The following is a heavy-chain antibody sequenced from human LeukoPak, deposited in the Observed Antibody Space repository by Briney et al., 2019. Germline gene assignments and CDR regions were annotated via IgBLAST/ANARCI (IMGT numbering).Heavy chain of an antibody. J-gene: IGHJ4*02. Sequence: SETLSLTCTVSGGSISSSSYYWGWIRQPPGKGLEWIGEINHSGSTNYNPSLKSRVTISVDTSKNQFSLKLSSVTAADTAVYYCATLTPFSLGGIAVADPFDYWGQGTLVTVSS. D-gene: IGHD6-19*01. CDR3: ATLTPFSLGGIAVADPFDY. V-gene: IGHV4-39*07. CDR2: INHSGST. CDR1: GGSISSSSYY.